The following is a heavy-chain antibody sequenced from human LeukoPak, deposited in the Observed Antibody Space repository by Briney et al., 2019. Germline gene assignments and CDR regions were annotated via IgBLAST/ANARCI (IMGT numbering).Heavy chain of an antibody. CDR3: AKGSSGYFVDL. D-gene: IGHD3-22*01. Sequence: GGSLRLSCAASGFIFNNYGLIWVRQAPGKGLEWVSAVSNDGGGTNYADFVKGRFTISRDNSKNTLFLQMNSLRAEDTALYYCAKGSSGYFVDLWGQGTLVTVSS. CDR2: VSNDGGGT. CDR1: GFIFNNYG. J-gene: IGHJ5*02. V-gene: IGHV3-23*01.